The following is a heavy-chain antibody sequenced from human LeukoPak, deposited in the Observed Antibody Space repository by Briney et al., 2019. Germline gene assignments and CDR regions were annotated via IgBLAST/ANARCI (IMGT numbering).Heavy chain of an antibody. CDR1: GVTFSSYA. V-gene: IGHV3-23*01. D-gene: IGHD3-10*01. J-gene: IGHJ4*02. CDR2: NSGSGGST. Sequence: PGGALRLSCAASGVTFSSYAMSWGGQAPGKGVEWVSANSGSGGSTYYAASMKSPFSISSDYSKNTLYLQINILRPENTAVYYCAKAGYPEYYYGSGAYYWGQGTLVTVSS. CDR3: AKAGYPEYYYGSGAYY.